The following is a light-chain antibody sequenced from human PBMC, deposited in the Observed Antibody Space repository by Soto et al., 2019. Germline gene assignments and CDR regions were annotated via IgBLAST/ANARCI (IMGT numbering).Light chain of an antibody. J-gene: IGLJ2*01. CDR2: DNV. CDR1: SANIGTNY. V-gene: IGLV1-51*01. CDR3: GAWDDNLYVVL. Sequence: QSVLTQPPSVSAAPGQKVTISCSGNSANIGTNYVSWYQHFPGTAPKLVIYDNVRRPSEIPDRFSGSKSGTSATLDITGLQTGDEADYYCGAWDDNLYVVLFGGGTKLTVL.